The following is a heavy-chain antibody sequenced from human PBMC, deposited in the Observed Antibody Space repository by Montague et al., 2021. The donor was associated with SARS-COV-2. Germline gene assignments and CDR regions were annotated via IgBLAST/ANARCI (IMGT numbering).Heavy chain of an antibody. V-gene: IGHV4-59*01. D-gene: IGHD6-19*01. J-gene: IGHJ3*02. CDR1: GGSISSYY. CDR3: ARGSGWMGNAFDI. CDR2: IYYSGST. Sequence: SETLSLTCTASGGSISSYYWSWIRQPPGKGLEWIGYIYYSGSTNXNPSLKSRVTISVDTSKNQFSLKLSSVIAADTAVYYCARGSGWMGNAFDIWGQGTMVTVSS.